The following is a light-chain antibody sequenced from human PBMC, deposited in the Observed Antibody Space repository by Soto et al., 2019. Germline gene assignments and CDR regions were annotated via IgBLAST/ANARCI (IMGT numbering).Light chain of an antibody. CDR1: RSVETW. CDR3: QQYSRYSRT. V-gene: IGKV1-5*03. J-gene: IGKJ3*01. Sequence: DIRMTQSPSTLSASVGDKVTITCRASRSVETWLAWYQQKPGIAPKLLIYRASTLHTGVPSRFSGRGSGTEFTLTISSLQPDDFATYYCQQYSRYSRTFGPGTKVEIK. CDR2: RAS.